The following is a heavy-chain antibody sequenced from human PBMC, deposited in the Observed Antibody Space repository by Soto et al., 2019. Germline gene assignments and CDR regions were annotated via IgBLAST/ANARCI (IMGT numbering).Heavy chain of an antibody. J-gene: IGHJ4*02. CDR1: GYSISSGXY. CDR3: AKLQWLAPFDY. D-gene: IGHD6-19*01. V-gene: IGHV4-38-2*01. CDR2: IYHSGST. Sequence: VSGYSISSGXYWGWIRQPPGKGLEWIGSIYHSGSTYYNPSLKSRVTISVDTSKNTLYLQMNSPRAEDTAVYYCAKLQWLAPFDYWGQGTLVTVSS.